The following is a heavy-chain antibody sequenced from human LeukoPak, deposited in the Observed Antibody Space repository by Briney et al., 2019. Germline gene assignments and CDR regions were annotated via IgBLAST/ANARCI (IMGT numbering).Heavy chain of an antibody. V-gene: IGHV3-23*01. CDR2: ISGSGGST. D-gene: IGHD6-13*01. CDR1: GFTFSSYG. Sequence: GGTLRLSCAASGFTFSSYGMSWVRQAPGKGLEWVSAISGSGGSTYYADSVKGRFTISRDNSKNTLYLQMNSLRAEDTAVYYCAKDRYSSSWPFDYWGQGTLVTVSS. CDR3: AKDRYSSSWPFDY. J-gene: IGHJ4*02.